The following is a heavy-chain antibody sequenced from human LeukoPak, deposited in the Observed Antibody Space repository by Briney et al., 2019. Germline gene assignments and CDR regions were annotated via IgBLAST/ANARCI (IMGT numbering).Heavy chain of an antibody. Sequence: ASLKASSKASGYTFTSYDISWVRQATGQGLEWMGCMNPNSGNTDYAQKFQGRVTMTRNTSISTAYMELSSLRSEDTAVYYCARADPRKEGYMDVWGKGTTVTVSS. J-gene: IGHJ6*03. CDR1: GYTFTSYD. CDR3: ARADPRKEGYMDV. D-gene: IGHD1-14*01. V-gene: IGHV1-8*02. CDR2: MNPNSGNT.